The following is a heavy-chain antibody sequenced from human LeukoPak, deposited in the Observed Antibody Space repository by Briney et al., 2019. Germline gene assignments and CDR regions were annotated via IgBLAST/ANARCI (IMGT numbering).Heavy chain of an antibody. J-gene: IGHJ4*02. CDR1: GGSVGSSSYY. V-gene: IGHV4-39*07. CDR3: ARGRRVGATRRPIDY. Sequence: SSETLSLTCIVSGGSVGSSSYYWGWIRQPPGRGLEWIGSVYYKGNTYYIPSLKSRVTMSVDTSKNQFSLKLSSVTAADTAMYYCARGRRVGATRRPIDYWGQGTLVTVSS. D-gene: IGHD1-26*01. CDR2: VYYKGNT.